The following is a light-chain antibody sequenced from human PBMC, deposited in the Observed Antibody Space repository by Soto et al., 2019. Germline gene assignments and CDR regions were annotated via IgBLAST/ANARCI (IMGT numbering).Light chain of an antibody. CDR1: SGSIANNF. V-gene: IGLV6-57*01. Sequence: NFMLTQPHSVSESPGRTVTISCTRSSGSIANNFVQWYQQRPGGSPTTVIFEDNQRPSGVPDRFSGSIDRSSNSASLTISGLKTEDEADYYCQSYDTSNWVFGGGTKVTVL. CDR2: EDN. CDR3: QSYDTSNWV. J-gene: IGLJ3*02.